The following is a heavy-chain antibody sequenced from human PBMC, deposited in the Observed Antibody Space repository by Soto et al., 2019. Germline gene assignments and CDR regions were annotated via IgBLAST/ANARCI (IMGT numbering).Heavy chain of an antibody. CDR3: ARGDVKQQLVSDRNWYFDL. Sequence: QVQLQQWGAGLLKPSETLSLTCAVYGGSFSGYYWSWIRQPPGKGLEWIGEINHSGSTNYNPSLKSRVTISVDTSKNQFSLKLSSVTAADTAVYYCARGDVKQQLVSDRNWYFDLWGRGTLVTVSS. CDR1: GGSFSGYY. CDR2: INHSGST. D-gene: IGHD6-13*01. J-gene: IGHJ2*01. V-gene: IGHV4-34*01.